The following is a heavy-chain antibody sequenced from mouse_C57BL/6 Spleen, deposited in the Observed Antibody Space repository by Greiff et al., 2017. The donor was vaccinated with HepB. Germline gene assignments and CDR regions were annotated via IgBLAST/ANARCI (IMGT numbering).Heavy chain of an antibody. V-gene: IGHV1-80*01. Sequence: VKLQESGAELVKPGASVKISCKASGYAFSSYWLNWVKPRPGKGLEWIGQIYPGDGDTNYNGKFKGKATLTADKSSSTAYMQLSSLTSEVSAVYFCARVTYDAMDYWGQGTSVTVSS. CDR3: ARVTYDAMDY. CDR2: IYPGDGDT. CDR1: GYAFSSYW. D-gene: IGHD6-5*01. J-gene: IGHJ4*01.